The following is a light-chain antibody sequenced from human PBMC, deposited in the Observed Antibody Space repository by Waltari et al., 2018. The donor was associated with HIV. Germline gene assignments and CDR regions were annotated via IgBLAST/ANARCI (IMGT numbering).Light chain of an antibody. CDR1: NSNVRNNY. CDR2: RNN. J-gene: IGLJ2*01. Sequence: QSLLAQPRSVSGTPGQRVNISCSGSNSNVRNNYVYWYQQVPGVAPKLLTYRNNQRPSGVPDRFSGSKSGTSASLAISGLRTEDEGDYYCAAWDDRLSGRLFGGGTKVTVL. CDR3: AAWDDRLSGRL. V-gene: IGLV1-47*01.